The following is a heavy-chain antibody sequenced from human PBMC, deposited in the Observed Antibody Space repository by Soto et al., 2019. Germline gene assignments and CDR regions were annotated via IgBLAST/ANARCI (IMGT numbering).Heavy chain of an antibody. CDR2: TSYDGRNK. D-gene: IGHD4-17*01. Sequence: QVQLVESGGGVVQPGTSLRLSCVGSGFTFRSYVIHWVRQAPGKGLEWVALTSYDGRNKYYDDSVKGRFTISRDNSRNTVDLQMGNLRLEDTALYYCARWGTTVGLDAWGLGTMGSVSS. J-gene: IGHJ5*02. CDR3: ARWGTTVGLDA. CDR1: GFTFRSYV. V-gene: IGHV3-30*19.